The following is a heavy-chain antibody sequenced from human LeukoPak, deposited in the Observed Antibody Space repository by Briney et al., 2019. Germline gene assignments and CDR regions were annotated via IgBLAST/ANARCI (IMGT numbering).Heavy chain of an antibody. Sequence: GASVNVSCKSSGYTFVSYNIHWVRQACGQGLVWMGGVIPNSGKTGYTQKFQGRVTITRNTSISTVYLELSSLTSEDTAVYYCARVGYQLKEDGFDVWGQGTLLTVSS. CDR3: ARVGYQLKEDGFDV. V-gene: IGHV1-8*01. CDR1: GYTFVSYN. CDR2: VIPNSGKT. J-gene: IGHJ3*01. D-gene: IGHD2-2*01.